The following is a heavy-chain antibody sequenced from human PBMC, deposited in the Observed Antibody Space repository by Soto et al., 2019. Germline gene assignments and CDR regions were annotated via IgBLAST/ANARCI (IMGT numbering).Heavy chain of an antibody. D-gene: IGHD2-2*01. CDR3: ARGGETRAPFDY. V-gene: IGHV6-1*01. CDR1: GDSVSSNSAA. CDR2: TYYRSKWYN. J-gene: IGHJ4*02. Sequence: SQTLSLTCAISGDSVSSNSAAGECSIRSPSRGLEWLGRTYYRSKWYNDYAVSVKSRITINPDTSKNQFSLQLNSVTPEDTAVYYCARGGETRAPFDYWGQGTLVTVSS.